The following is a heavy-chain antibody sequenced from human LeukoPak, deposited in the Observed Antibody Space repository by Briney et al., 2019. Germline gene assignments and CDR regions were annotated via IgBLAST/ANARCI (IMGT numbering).Heavy chain of an antibody. V-gene: IGHV3-21*01. J-gene: IGHJ4*02. CDR2: ISSSSSYI. CDR1: GFTFSSYS. Sequence: PGGSLRLSCEASGFTFSSYSLNWVRQAPGKGLEWVSSISSSSSYIYYADSVKGRFTISRDNAKNSLYLQMNSLRAEDTAVYYCARYTSNVVGKRHYFDYWGQGTLVTVSS. CDR3: ARYTSNVVGKRHYFDY. D-gene: IGHD1-26*01.